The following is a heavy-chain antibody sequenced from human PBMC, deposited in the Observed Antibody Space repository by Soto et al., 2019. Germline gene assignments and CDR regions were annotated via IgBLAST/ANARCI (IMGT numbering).Heavy chain of an antibody. D-gene: IGHD3-3*01. V-gene: IGHV1-3*01. Sequence: ASVKVSCKASGYTFTTHAMHWVRQAPGQSLEWMGWINGGTGQTKHSQRFQGRVNITRDTSASTAYMELRSLRSDDTAVYYCARDTYYDFWSGYNYYYYGMDVWGQGTTVTVSS. J-gene: IGHJ6*02. CDR1: GYTFTTHA. CDR3: ARDTYYDFWSGYNYYYYGMDV. CDR2: INGGTGQT.